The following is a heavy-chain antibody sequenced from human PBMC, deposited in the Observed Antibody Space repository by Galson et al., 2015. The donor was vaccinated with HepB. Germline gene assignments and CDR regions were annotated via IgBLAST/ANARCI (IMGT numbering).Heavy chain of an antibody. CDR2: IIAIYDTT. J-gene: IGHJ4*02. D-gene: IGHD3-3*01. CDR3: ARDRSFWSGYSTTDYYFDY. Sequence: SVKVSCKASGGTFSNFAISWVRQAPGQGLEWMGGIIAIYDTTNYAQKFQGRVTITADASTSTAYLELSSLRSEDTAIYYCARDRSFWSGYSTTDYYFDYWGQGTLVTVSS. V-gene: IGHV1-69*13. CDR1: GGTFSNFA.